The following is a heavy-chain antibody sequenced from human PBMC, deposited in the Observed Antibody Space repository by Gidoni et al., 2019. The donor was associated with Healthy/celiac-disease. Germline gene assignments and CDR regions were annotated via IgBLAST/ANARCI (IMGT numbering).Heavy chain of an antibody. CDR1: GFTFSSYA. D-gene: IGHD2-2*01. CDR3: AKQVVPAAICSWFDP. J-gene: IGHJ5*02. Sequence: EVQLLESGGGLVQPGGSLRLSCAASGFTFSSYAMSWVRQAPGKGLEWVSASSGSGGSTSYADSVKGRFTISRDNSKNTLYLQMNSLRAEDTAVYYCAKQVVPAAICSWFDPWGQGTLVTVSS. V-gene: IGHV3-23*01. CDR2: SSGSGGST.